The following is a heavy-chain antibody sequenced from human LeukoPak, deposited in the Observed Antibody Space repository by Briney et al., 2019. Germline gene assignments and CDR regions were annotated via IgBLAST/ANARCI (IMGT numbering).Heavy chain of an antibody. CDR2: IKEDGSEK. V-gene: IGHV3-7*01. CDR3: ARDSFEQPTDY. CDR1: GFSFSSYG. J-gene: IGHJ4*02. D-gene: IGHD1/OR15-1a*01. Sequence: GGSLRLSCAASGFSFSSYGMSWVRQAPGKGLEWVANIKEDGSEKYYVDSVKGRFTISRDNGKNLVYLQLNSLRAEDTAVYYCARDSFEQPTDYWGQGTLVTVSS.